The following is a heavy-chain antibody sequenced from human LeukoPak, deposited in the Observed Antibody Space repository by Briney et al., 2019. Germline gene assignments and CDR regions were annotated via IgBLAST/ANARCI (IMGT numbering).Heavy chain of an antibody. Sequence: GGSLRLSCAASGFTISDYYMNWIRQAPGKGLEWVSYISGSGSTIYYAESVKGRFTISRDNSKNTLYLQMNSLRAEDTAVYYCARDPDYSNYKFLDYWGQGTLVTVSS. CDR1: GFTISDYY. CDR3: ARDPDYSNYKFLDY. J-gene: IGHJ4*02. V-gene: IGHV3-11*04. CDR2: ISGSGSTI. D-gene: IGHD4-11*01.